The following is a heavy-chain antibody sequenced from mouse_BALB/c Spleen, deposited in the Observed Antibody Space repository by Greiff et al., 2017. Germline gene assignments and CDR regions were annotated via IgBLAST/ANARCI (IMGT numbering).Heavy chain of an antibody. CDR2: IDPSNGET. Sequence: VQLQQSGPELVKPGASVKLSCKASGYTFTSYCMHWVKQRPGQGLEWIGMIDPSNGETRLNQKFKDKATLTVDKSSNTAYMQLSSLTSEDSAVYYCAGYGGSYMDYAMDYWGQGTSVTVSS. V-gene: IGHV1-74*01. J-gene: IGHJ4*01. D-gene: IGHD1-1*02. CDR1: GYTFTSYC. CDR3: AGYGGSYMDYAMDY.